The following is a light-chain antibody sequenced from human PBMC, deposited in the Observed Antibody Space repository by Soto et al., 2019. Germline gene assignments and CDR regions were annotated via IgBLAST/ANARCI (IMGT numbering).Light chain of an antibody. Sequence: EIVVTQFPATLSVSPGERATLSCRASQSVSSNLAWYHQKPGQAPRLLIYAASTRATGVPARFSGSGSGTEFTLTISSLQSEDFAVYYCQQYEKWPPSITFGQGTRLEIK. CDR1: QSVSSN. J-gene: IGKJ5*01. CDR3: QQYEKWPPSIT. V-gene: IGKV3-15*01. CDR2: AAS.